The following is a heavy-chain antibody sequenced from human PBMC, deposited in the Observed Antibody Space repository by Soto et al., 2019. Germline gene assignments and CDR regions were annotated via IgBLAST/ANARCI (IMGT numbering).Heavy chain of an antibody. J-gene: IGHJ4*02. Sequence: QVKLVQSGTEVKKPGASIKVSCKASGYSFVTSGMTWVRQAPGQGLEWMGWISVYNGNTNYDQKLQEGVTMSTDTSTNTAYLEGRNLRSDDTAVYYCARAGQYYDASGYADWGQGTLVTVSS. CDR2: ISVYNGNT. D-gene: IGHD3-22*01. CDR1: GYSFVTSG. CDR3: ARAGQYYDASGYAD. V-gene: IGHV1-18*01.